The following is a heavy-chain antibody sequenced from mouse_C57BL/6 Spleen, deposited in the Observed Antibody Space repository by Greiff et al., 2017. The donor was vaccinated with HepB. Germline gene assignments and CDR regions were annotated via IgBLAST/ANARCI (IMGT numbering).Heavy chain of an antibody. CDR1: GYTFTSYG. J-gene: IGHJ4*01. V-gene: IGHV1-81*01. Sequence: QVQLKQSGAELARPGASVKLSCKASGYTFTSYGISWVKQRTGQGLEWIGEIYPRSGNTYYNEKFKGKATLTADKSSSKAYMELRSLTSEDSAVYFCARSSGSYAMDYWGQGTSVTVTS. CDR3: ARSSGSYAMDY. CDR2: IYPRSGNT. D-gene: IGHD4-1*01.